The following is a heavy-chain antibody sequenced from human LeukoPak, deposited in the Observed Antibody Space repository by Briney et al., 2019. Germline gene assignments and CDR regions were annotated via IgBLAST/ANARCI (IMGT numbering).Heavy chain of an antibody. D-gene: IGHD5-18*01. J-gene: IGHJ4*02. CDR2: ISYDGSNK. V-gene: IGHV3-30-3*01. CDR1: GFTFSSYA. CDR3: AIDAHSYGPLYYFDY. Sequence: GGSLRLSCAASGFTFSSYAMHWVRQAPGKGLEWVAVISYDGSNKYYADSVKGRFTISRDNSKNTLYLQMNSLRAEDTAVYYCAIDAHSYGPLYYFDYWGQGTLVTVSS.